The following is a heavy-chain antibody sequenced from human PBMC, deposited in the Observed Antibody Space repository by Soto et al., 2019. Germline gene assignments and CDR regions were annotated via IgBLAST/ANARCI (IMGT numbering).Heavy chain of an antibody. Sequence: SETLSLTCAVYGGSFSGYYWSWIRQPPGKGLEWIGEINHSGSTNYNPSLKSRVTISVDTSKNQFSLKLSSVTAADTAVYYCASSGYSYGEFDYWGQGTLVTVSS. CDR3: ASSGYSYGEFDY. CDR1: GGSFSGYY. J-gene: IGHJ4*02. D-gene: IGHD5-18*01. CDR2: INHSGST. V-gene: IGHV4-34*01.